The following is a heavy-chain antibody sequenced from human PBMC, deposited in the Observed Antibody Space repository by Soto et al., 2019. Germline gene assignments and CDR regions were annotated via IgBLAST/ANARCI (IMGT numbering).Heavy chain of an antibody. CDR1: GFTLSSYW. CDR3: GRDDIGLGLYY. Sequence: PGGSLRLSCAASGFTLSSYWMHWVRQAPGKGLVWVSHINSDGSDTTYADSVKGRFTISRDNAKNTLYLQMNSLRAEDTAVYYCGRDDIGLGLYYWGLGTLVTVSS. J-gene: IGHJ4*02. CDR2: INSDGSDT. D-gene: IGHD1-26*01. V-gene: IGHV3-74*01.